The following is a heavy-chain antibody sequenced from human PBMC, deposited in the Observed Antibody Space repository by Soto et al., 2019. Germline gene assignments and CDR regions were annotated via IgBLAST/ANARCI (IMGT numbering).Heavy chain of an antibody. CDR2: IYYSGST. CDR1: GGSISSSSYY. V-gene: IGHV4-39*01. J-gene: IGHJ6*02. Sequence: SETLSLTCTVSGGSISSSSYYWGWIRQPPGKGLEWIGSIYYSGSTYYNPSLKSRVTISVDTSKNQFSLKLSSVTAADTAVYYCASTYCGGDCYSPYYYYGMDVWGQGTTVTVSS. CDR3: ASTYCGGDCYSPYYYYGMDV. D-gene: IGHD2-21*02.